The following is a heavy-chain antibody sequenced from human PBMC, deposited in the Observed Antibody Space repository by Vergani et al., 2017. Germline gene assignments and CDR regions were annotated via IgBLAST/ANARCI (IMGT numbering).Heavy chain of an antibody. CDR1: GGSISSGSYY. V-gene: IGHV4-61*02. J-gene: IGHJ6*02. CDR2: IYTSGST. D-gene: IGHD3-10*01. Sequence: QVQLQQWGAGLVKPSQTLSLTCTVSGGSISSGSYYWSWIRQPAGKGLEWIGRIYTSGSTNYNPSLKSRVTISVDTSKNQFSLKLSSVTAADTAVYYCARVRGVTFYYYYGMDVWGQGP. CDR3: ARVRGVTFYYYYGMDV.